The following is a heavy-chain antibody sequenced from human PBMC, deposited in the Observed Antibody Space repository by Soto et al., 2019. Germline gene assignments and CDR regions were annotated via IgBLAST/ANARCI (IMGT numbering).Heavy chain of an antibody. CDR1: GGTFSSYT. CDR2: IIPILGIA. Sequence: SVKVSCKASGGTFSSYTISWVRQAPGQGLEWMGRIIPILGIANYAQKFQGRVTITADKSTSTAYMELSSLRSEDTAVYYCARDPPTYYYDSSGYQSAEYFQHWGRG. V-gene: IGHV1-69*04. J-gene: IGHJ1*01. D-gene: IGHD3-22*01. CDR3: ARDPPTYYYDSSGYQSAEYFQH.